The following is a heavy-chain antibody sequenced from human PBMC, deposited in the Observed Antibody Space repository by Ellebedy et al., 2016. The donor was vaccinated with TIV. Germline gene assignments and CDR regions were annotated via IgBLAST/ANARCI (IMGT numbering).Heavy chain of an antibody. CDR1: GFTFSSYG. CDR2: IWYDGSNK. V-gene: IGHV3-33*01. Sequence: GESLKISXAASGFTFSSYGMHWVRQAPGKGLEWVAVIWYDGSNKYYADSVKGRFAISRDNSKNTLYLQMNSLRAEDTAVYYCAREGYSGYAHFDYWGQGTLVTVSS. J-gene: IGHJ4*02. D-gene: IGHD5-12*01. CDR3: AREGYSGYAHFDY.